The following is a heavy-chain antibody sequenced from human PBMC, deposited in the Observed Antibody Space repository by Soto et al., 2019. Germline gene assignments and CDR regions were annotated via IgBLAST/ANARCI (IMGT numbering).Heavy chain of an antibody. Sequence: GGSLRLSCAASGFTFSSYGMHWVRQAPGKGLEWVAVISYDGSNKYYADSVKGRFTISRDNSKNTLYLQMNSLRAEDTAVYYCAKDGKGRGAYYDFWSGYCGYGMDVWGQGTAVTVSS. J-gene: IGHJ6*02. CDR1: GFTFSSYG. CDR2: ISYDGSNK. V-gene: IGHV3-30*18. CDR3: AKDGKGRGAYYDFWSGYCGYGMDV. D-gene: IGHD3-3*01.